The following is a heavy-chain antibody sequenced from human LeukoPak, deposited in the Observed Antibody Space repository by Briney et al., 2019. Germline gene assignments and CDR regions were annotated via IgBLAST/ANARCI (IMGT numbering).Heavy chain of an antibody. J-gene: IGHJ4*02. V-gene: IGHV4-39*07. CDR1: GGSISSISYY. CDR2: IYYSGTD. Sequence: PSETLSLTCTVSGGSISSISYYWGWLRQPPGKGLQWIGHIYYSGTDFYNPSLKSRFTISVDTSKNQFSLKLTSVTAADTALYYCARLNGNFQNFYDYWGQGTLVTVSS. CDR3: ARLNGNFQNFYDY. D-gene: IGHD1-7*01.